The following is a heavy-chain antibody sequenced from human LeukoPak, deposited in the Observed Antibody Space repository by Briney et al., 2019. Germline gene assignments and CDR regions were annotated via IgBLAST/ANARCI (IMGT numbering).Heavy chain of an antibody. CDR1: GGSISSYY. CDR2: IYYSGST. Sequence: SETLSLTCTVSGGSISSYYWSWIRQPPGKGLEWIGYIYYSGSTYYNPSLKSRVTISVDTSKNQFSLKLSSVTAADTAVYYCARDARGYSYGFKGRPSTYYFDYWGQGTLVTVSS. J-gene: IGHJ4*02. V-gene: IGHV4-59*06. D-gene: IGHD5-18*01. CDR3: ARDARGYSYGFKGRPSTYYFDY.